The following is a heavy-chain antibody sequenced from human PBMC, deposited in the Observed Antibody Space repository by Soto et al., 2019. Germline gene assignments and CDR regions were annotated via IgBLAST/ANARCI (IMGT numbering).Heavy chain of an antibody. CDR1: GFTFSGSA. Sequence: GGSLRLSCAASGFTFSGSAMHWVRQASGKGLEWVGRIRSKANSYATAYAASVKGRFTISRDDSKNTAYLQMNSLKTEDTAVYYCTRRYYYGSGSHYYYYYGMDVWGQGTTVTVSS. V-gene: IGHV3-73*01. CDR2: IRSKANSYAT. D-gene: IGHD3-10*01. CDR3: TRRYYYGSGSHYYYYYGMDV. J-gene: IGHJ6*02.